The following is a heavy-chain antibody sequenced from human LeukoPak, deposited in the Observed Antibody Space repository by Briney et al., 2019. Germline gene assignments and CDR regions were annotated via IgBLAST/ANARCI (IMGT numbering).Heavy chain of an antibody. V-gene: IGHV4-34*01. CDR2: INHSGST. CDR1: GGSFSGYY. Sequence: SETLSLTCAVYGGSFSGYYWSWIRQPPGKGLEWIGEINHSGSTNYNPSLKSRVTISVDTSKNQFSLKLSSVTAADTAVYYCARRSSSWLNEYYFDYWGQGTLVTVSS. J-gene: IGHJ4*02. CDR3: ARRSSSWLNEYYFDY. D-gene: IGHD6-13*01.